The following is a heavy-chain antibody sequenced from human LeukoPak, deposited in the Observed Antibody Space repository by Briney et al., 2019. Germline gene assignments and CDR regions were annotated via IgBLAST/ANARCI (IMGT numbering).Heavy chain of an antibody. CDR1: GYTFIDYY. J-gene: IGHJ3*02. V-gene: IGHV1-2*06. CDR3: ARSFDAFDI. CDR2: INPNSGGT. Sequence: AASVKVSCKASGYTFIDYYIHWVRQGPGQGLEWMGRINPNSGGTNYAQKFQGRVTMTRDTSKNTAYMELNSLRSEDTAVYYCARSFDAFDIWGQGTMVTVSS.